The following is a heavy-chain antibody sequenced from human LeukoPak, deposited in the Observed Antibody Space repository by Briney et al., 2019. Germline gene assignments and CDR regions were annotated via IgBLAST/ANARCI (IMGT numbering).Heavy chain of an antibody. CDR2: LASDENNR. Sequence: GGSLRLSCAASGLTISDSWIHWVRQVPGKGLMWVSRLASDENNRIYADSVKGRFTISRDNAKNTLFLQMNSLRVEDTGFYYCARDAGWGRLDSWGQGALVTVSS. V-gene: IGHV3-74*01. D-gene: IGHD3-16*01. CDR1: GLTISDSW. CDR3: ARDAGWGRLDS. J-gene: IGHJ4*02.